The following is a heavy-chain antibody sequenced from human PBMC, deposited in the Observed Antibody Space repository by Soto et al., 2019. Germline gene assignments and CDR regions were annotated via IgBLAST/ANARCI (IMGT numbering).Heavy chain of an antibody. D-gene: IGHD3-10*01. CDR3: AKGRWGSGSYYLDAFDI. CDR1: GFTFSSYG. J-gene: IGHJ3*02. CDR2: ISYDGSNK. Sequence: GSLRLSCAASGFTFSSYGMHWVRQAPGKGLEWVAVISYDGSNKYYADSVKGRFTISRDNPKNTLYLQMNSLRAEDTAVYYCAKGRWGSGSYYLDAFDIWGQGTMVTVSS. V-gene: IGHV3-30*18.